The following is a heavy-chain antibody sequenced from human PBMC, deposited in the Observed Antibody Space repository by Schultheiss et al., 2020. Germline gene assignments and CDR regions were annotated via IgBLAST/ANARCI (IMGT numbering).Heavy chain of an antibody. J-gene: IGHJ4*02. CDR2: IYHSGST. Sequence: SQTLSLTCTVSGGSISSGGFYWSWIRQHPGKGLEWIGEIYHSGSTNYNPSLKSRVTISVDTSKNQFSLKLSSVTAADTAVYYCAKAAGYSSGWYLFVDYWGQGTLVTVSS. D-gene: IGHD6-19*01. V-gene: IGHV4-39*01. CDR3: AKAAGYSSGWYLFVDY. CDR1: GGSISSGGFY.